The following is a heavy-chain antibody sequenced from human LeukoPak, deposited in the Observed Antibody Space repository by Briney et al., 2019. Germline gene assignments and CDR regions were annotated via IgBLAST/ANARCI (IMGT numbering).Heavy chain of an antibody. J-gene: IGHJ5*02. CDR2: INPNSGGT. CDR1: GYTFTSYG. V-gene: IGHV1-2*02. Sequence: ASVKVSCKASGYTFTSYGISWVRQAPGQGLEWMGWINPNSGGTNYAQKFQGRVTMTRDTSISTAYMELSRLRSDDTAVYYCAREYIVVVPAAIPFSPWGQGTLVTVSS. D-gene: IGHD2-2*01. CDR3: AREYIVVVPAAIPFSP.